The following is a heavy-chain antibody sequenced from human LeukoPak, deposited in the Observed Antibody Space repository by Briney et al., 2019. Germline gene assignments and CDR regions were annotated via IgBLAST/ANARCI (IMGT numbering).Heavy chain of an antibody. Sequence: PSETLSLTCTVSGYSISTGYYWAWIRQPPGKGLEWIGSIYHSGSTYYNPSLKSRVTISVDTSKNQFSLKLSSVTAADTAVYYCARGDFLEWLLYDYWGQGTLVTVSS. CDR3: ARGDFLEWLLYDY. J-gene: IGHJ4*02. CDR1: GYSISTGYY. CDR2: IYHSGST. V-gene: IGHV4-38-2*02. D-gene: IGHD3-3*01.